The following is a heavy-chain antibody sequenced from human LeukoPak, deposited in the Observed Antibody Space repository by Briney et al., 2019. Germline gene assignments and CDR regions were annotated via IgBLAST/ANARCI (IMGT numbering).Heavy chain of an antibody. CDR3: ARDSGSPNYYFDY. J-gene: IGHJ4*02. D-gene: IGHD1-26*01. V-gene: IGHV3-21*01. CDR1: GFTFSNYT. Sequence: GGSLRLSCAASGFTFSNYTMDWVRQAPGKGLEWVSSISSSSSYIYYADSVKGRFTISRDNAKNSLCLQMNSLRAEDTAVYYCARDSGSPNYYFDYWGQGTLVTVSS. CDR2: ISSSSSYI.